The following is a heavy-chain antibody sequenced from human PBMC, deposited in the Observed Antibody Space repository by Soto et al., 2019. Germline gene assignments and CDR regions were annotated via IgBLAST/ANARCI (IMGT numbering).Heavy chain of an antibody. V-gene: IGHV4-39*01. CDR2: IYYSGST. J-gene: IGHJ4*02. Sequence: QLQLQESGPGLVKPSETLSLTCTVSGGSISSSSYYWGWIRQPPGKGLEWIGSIYYSGSTYYNPSLKSRVTISVDTSKNQFSLKLSSVTAADTAVYYCARSPHYGDHVGYFDYWGQGTLVTVSS. D-gene: IGHD4-17*01. CDR1: GGSISSSSYY. CDR3: ARSPHYGDHVGYFDY.